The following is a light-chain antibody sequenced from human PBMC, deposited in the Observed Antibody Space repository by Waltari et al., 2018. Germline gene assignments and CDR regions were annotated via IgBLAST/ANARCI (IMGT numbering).Light chain of an antibody. CDR2: AAS. CDR3: QQLNSYQWT. Sequence: IQFTQFPSPPSSSAGDRVTLTCRASQGISKYLALYQQKPGKAPKLLVYAASTWQTGVPERFSGSGSGTDFTLTISSLQPEDFATYYCQQLNSYQWTFGQGTKVEIK. CDR1: QGISKY. V-gene: IGKV1-9*01. J-gene: IGKJ1*01.